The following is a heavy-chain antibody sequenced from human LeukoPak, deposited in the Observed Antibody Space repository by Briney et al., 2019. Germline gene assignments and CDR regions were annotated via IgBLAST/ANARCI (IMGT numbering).Heavy chain of an antibody. J-gene: IGHJ6*02. V-gene: IGHV1-69*01. CDR2: IIPIFGTA. CDR3: AREDFGVVNSYYYYGMDV. D-gene: IGHD3-3*01. Sequence: SVRVSCKASGGTFSSYAISWVRQAPGQGLEWMGGIIPIFGTANYAQKFQGRVTITADESTSTAYMELSSLRSEDTAVYYCAREDFGVVNSYYYYGMDVWGQGTTVTVSS. CDR1: GGTFSSYA.